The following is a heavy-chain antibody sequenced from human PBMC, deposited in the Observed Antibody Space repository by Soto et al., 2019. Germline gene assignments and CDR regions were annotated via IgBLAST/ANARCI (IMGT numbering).Heavy chain of an antibody. CDR1: GGSISSSSYY. CDR2: IYYSGST. J-gene: IGHJ4*02. V-gene: IGHV4-39*01. D-gene: IGHD3-10*01. CDR3: GVTMVRGANRAIDY. Sequence: SETLSLTCTVSGGSISSSSYYWGWIRQPPGKGLEWIGSIYYSGSTYYNPSLKSRVTISVDTSKNQFSLKLSSVTAADTAVYYCGVTMVRGANRAIDYWGQGTLVTVSS.